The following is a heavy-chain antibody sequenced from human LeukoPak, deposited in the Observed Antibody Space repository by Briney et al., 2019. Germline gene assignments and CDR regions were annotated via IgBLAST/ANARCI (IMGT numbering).Heavy chain of an antibody. J-gene: IGHJ3*02. CDR1: GFTFSSYS. V-gene: IGHV3-21*01. D-gene: IGHD1-26*01. CDR3: ARDEIGKRGSGVVGAAAI. Sequence: GGSLRLSCAASGFTFSSYSMNWIRQAPGKGLEWVSSISSSSSYIYYADSVKGRFTISRDNAKNSLYLQMNSLRAEDTAVYYCARDEIGKRGSGVVGAAAIWGQGTMVTVSS. CDR2: ISSSSSYI.